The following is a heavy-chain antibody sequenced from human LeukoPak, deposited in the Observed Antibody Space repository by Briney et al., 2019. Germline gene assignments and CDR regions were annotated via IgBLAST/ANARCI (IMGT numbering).Heavy chain of an antibody. Sequence: SETLSLTCAVYGGSSSGNYWSWIRQTPGKGLEWIGEINRGGSTNYNPSLKSRVTISVDTSKHQFSLRLNSVPAADTAVYYCARGYGSGSYFAYWGQGTLVTVSS. V-gene: IGHV4-34*01. CDR3: ARGYGSGSYFAY. CDR1: GGSSSGNY. D-gene: IGHD3-10*01. CDR2: INRGGST. J-gene: IGHJ4*02.